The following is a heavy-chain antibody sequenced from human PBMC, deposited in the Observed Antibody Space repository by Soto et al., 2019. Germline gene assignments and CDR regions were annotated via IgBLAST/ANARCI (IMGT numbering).Heavy chain of an antibody. CDR1: GFTFSNDW. Sequence: EVQLVESGGGLVKPGGSLRLSCAASGFTFSNDWMSWVRQAPGKGLEWVGRIKSKTDGGTTDYAAPVKGRFTISRDDSKNTLYLQMNSLKTEDKAVYYCTTRAYYYGSGSLYYFYYWGQGTLVTVSS. CDR2: IKSKTDGGTT. V-gene: IGHV3-15*01. CDR3: TTRAYYYGSGSLYYFYY. D-gene: IGHD3-10*01. J-gene: IGHJ4*02.